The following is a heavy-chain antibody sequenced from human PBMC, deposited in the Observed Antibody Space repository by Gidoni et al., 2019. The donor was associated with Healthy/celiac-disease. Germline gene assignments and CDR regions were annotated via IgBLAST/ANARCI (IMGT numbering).Heavy chain of an antibody. J-gene: IGHJ4*02. CDR2: INHSGST. CDR1: GGSFSGYY. V-gene: IGHV4-34*01. D-gene: IGHD3-16*01. CDR3: ARGPLGDY. Sequence: QVQLQQWGAGLLKPSEPMSLTCAVYGGSFSGYYWSWIRPPPGKGLEWIGEINHSGSTNYNPSLNSRVTISVDTSKNPFSLKLSSVTAADTAVYYCARGPLGDYWCQGTLVTVSS.